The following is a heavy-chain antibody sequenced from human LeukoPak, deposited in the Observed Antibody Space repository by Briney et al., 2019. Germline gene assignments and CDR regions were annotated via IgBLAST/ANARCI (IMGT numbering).Heavy chain of an antibody. Sequence: ASVKVSCKASGYTFTDYYMYWVRQAPGQGLEWMGWINPNSGGSNYSQKFQGRVTMTRDTSISTAYMELSRLRSDDTAVYYCAGRRGYSFHFDYWGQGTLVTVSS. CDR1: GYTFTDYY. CDR2: INPNSGGS. J-gene: IGHJ4*02. V-gene: IGHV1-2*02. CDR3: AGRRGYSFHFDY. D-gene: IGHD5-18*01.